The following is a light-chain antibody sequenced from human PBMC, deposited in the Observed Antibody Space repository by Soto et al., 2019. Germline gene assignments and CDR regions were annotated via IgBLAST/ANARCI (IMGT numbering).Light chain of an antibody. Sequence: QSVLAQPASVSGSPGQSITISCTGTSSDVGTYNLVSWYQQHPGKAPKLMVYEGTKRPSGVSNRFSGSKSGNTASPTISGLQAEDEADYYCCSYVGSSTYVFGTGTKVTVL. CDR1: SSDVGTYNL. CDR3: CSYVGSSTYV. V-gene: IGLV2-23*01. CDR2: EGT. J-gene: IGLJ1*01.